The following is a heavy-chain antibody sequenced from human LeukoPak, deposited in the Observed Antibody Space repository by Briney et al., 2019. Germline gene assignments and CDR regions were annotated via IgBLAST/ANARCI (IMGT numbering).Heavy chain of an antibody. V-gene: IGHV3-49*04. CDR3: TLQAYYDSLFDY. Sequence: HPGGSLRLSCTASGFTFGDYAMSWVRQAPGKGLEWVGFIRSKAYGGTTEYAASVKGRFTISRDDSKSIAYLQMNSPKTEDTAVYYCTLQAYYDSLFDYWGQGTLVTVSS. D-gene: IGHD3-22*01. CDR2: IRSKAYGGTT. J-gene: IGHJ4*02. CDR1: GFTFGDYA.